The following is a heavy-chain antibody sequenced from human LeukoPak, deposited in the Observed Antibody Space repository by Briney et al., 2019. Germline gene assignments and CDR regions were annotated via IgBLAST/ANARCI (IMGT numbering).Heavy chain of an antibody. CDR3: ARIVADSYSGSSYFDY. CDR2: IDWDDDK. D-gene: IGHD1-26*01. CDR1: GFSLRTSGMC. Sequence: SGPALVKPTPTLTLTCTFSGFSLRTSGMCVRWIRQPPGKALEWLPLIDWDDDKYYSTSLKNRLTISKDTSKNQVVLTMTNMDPVDTATYYCARIVADSYSGSSYFDYWGQGTLVTVSS. J-gene: IGHJ4*02. V-gene: IGHV2-70*01.